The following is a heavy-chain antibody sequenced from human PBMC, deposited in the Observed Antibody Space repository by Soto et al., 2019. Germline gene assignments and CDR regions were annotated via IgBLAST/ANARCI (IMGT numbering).Heavy chain of an antibody. D-gene: IGHD2-15*01. CDR3: AREAYCSGGSCYSRYFDL. CDR1: GFTFSSYA. CDR2: ISYDGSNK. V-gene: IGHV3-30-3*01. Sequence: QVQLVESGGGVVQPGRSLRLSCAASGFTFSSYAMHWVRQAPGKGLEWVSVISYDGSNKYYADSVKGRFTISRDNSKITLYLQMISLRAEDTAVYYCAREAYCSGGSCYSRYFDLWGRGTLVTVSS. J-gene: IGHJ2*01.